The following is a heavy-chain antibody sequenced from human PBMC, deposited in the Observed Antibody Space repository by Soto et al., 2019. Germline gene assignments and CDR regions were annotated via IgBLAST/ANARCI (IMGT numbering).Heavy chain of an antibody. D-gene: IGHD2-15*01. CDR2: ISGSGGST. V-gene: IGHV3-23*01. J-gene: IGHJ5*01. CDR3: AKDLLYANTWYPLDP. CDR1: GFTFSSYA. Sequence: GGSLRLSCAASGFTFSSYAMSWVRQAPGKGLEWVSAISGSGGSTYYADSVKGRFTISRDNSKSTLYLQMNSLRAEDTAVYYCAKDLLYANTWYPLDPWGQGTLVTVSS.